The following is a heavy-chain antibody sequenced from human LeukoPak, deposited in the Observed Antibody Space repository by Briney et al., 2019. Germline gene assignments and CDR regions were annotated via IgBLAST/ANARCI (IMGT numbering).Heavy chain of an antibody. CDR3: AREGGPYRPLDY. CDR2: VNLQGST. CDR1: GGSITNTNY. V-gene: IGHV4-4*02. J-gene: IGHJ4*02. Sequence: SETLSLTCGVSGGSITNTNYWTWVRQPSGKGLEWTGEVNLQGSTNYNPSLMGRVAISVDTSENHISLQLTSVTAADTAVYYCAREGGPYRPLDYSGQGTLVTVSS.